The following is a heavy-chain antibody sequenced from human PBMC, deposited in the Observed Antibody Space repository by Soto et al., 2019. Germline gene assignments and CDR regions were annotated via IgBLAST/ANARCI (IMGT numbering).Heavy chain of an antibody. CDR1: GYTFTSYA. J-gene: IGHJ5*02. D-gene: IGHD3-10*01. CDR3: ARNRVLLWFGESEGFDP. CDR2: INAGNGNT. V-gene: IGHV1-3*01. Sequence: GASVKVSCKASGYTFTSYAMHWVRQAPGQRLEWMGWINAGNGNTKYSQKFQGRVTITRDTSASTAYMELSSLRSEDTAVYYCARNRVLLWFGESEGFDPWGQGTLVTVSS.